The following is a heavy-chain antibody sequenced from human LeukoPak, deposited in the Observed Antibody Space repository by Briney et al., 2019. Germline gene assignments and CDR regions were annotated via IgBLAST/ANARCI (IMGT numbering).Heavy chain of an antibody. Sequence: SETLSLTCTVSGGSISSSNYYWGWIRQPPGKGLEWIGSIYYSGSTYYNPSLKSRVTISVDTSKNQFSLKLSSVTAADTAVYYCARPKVAGTGLDAFDIWGQGTMVTVSS. CDR1: GGSISSSNYY. V-gene: IGHV4-39*01. CDR3: ARPKVAGTGLDAFDI. D-gene: IGHD6-19*01. J-gene: IGHJ3*02. CDR2: IYYSGST.